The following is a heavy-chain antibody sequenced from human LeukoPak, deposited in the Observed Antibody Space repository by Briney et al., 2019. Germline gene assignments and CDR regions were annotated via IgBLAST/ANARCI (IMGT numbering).Heavy chain of an antibody. D-gene: IGHD3-22*01. CDR3: VRDISGYYFDY. V-gene: IGHV3-74*01. J-gene: IGHJ4*02. CDR2: INGDGTST. Sequence: GGPLRLSCAASGFTCSSHWMHWVRQAPGKGLVWVSLINGDGTSTNYADSVKGRLTISRDNAKNSLYLQMNSLRAEDTALYYCVRDISGYYFDYWGQGTLVTVSS. CDR1: GFTCSSHW.